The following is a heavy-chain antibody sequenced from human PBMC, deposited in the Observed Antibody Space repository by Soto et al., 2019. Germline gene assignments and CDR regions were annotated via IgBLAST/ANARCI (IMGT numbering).Heavy chain of an antibody. J-gene: IGHJ4*01. CDR2: INAGNGNK. Sequence: QVQLVQSGAEVKKPGASVKVSCKASGYTFTNYAMHWVRQAPGQRLEWMGWINAGNGNKKYSQKFQSRVTITRDTSESTDYMVLSSLRSEDTAVYYCARDLQADYWGQGTMVTVSS. V-gene: IGHV1-3*01. CDR3: ARDLQADY. CDR1: GYTFTNYA.